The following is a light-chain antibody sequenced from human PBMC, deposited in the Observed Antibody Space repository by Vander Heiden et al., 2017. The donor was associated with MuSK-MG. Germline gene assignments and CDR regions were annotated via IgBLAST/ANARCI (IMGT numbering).Light chain of an antibody. V-gene: IGKV1-39*01. CDR2: GAS. Sequence: DIQMTQSPSSLSASVGDRVTITCRASQTISNYLNWYQHKPGKAPKPLIYGASSLRSGVPSRFSGSGSGTDFTLTINRLEPEDFTTYFCQQCDSKPNTFGQGTNVEIK. J-gene: IGKJ2*01. CDR3: QQCDSKPNT. CDR1: QTISNY.